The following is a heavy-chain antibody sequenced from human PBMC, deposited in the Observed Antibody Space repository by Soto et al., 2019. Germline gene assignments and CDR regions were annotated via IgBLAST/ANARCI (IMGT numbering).Heavy chain of an antibody. CDR3: ARDEQDSSSWNYYGMDV. CDR2: ISISSSYI. CDR1: GFTFSSYS. D-gene: IGHD6-13*01. J-gene: IGHJ6*02. Sequence: GGSLRLSCAASGFTFSSYSMNWVRQAPGKGLEWVSSISISSSYIYYADSVKGRFTISRDNAKNSLYLQMNSLRAEDTAVYYCARDEQDSSSWNYYGMDVWGQGTTVTVSS. V-gene: IGHV3-21*01.